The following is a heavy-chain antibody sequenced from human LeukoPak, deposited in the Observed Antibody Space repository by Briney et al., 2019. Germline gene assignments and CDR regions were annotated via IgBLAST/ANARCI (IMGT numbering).Heavy chain of an antibody. J-gene: IGHJ5*02. V-gene: IGHV3-23*01. CDR1: GFTFSSYA. D-gene: IGHD3-22*01. CDR3: AGGPSYYYDSRWFDP. CDR2: ISGTGGTT. Sequence: PGGSLRLSCAASGFTFSSYAMSWVRQAPGQGLDLVSAISGTGGTTYYADSVKGRFTISRDNSKNTLYLQMNSLRADDTAVYYCAGGPSYYYDSRWFDPWGQGTLVSVSS.